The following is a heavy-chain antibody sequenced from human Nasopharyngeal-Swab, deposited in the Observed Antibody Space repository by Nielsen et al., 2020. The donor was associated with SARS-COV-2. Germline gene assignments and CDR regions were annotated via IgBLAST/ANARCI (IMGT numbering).Heavy chain of an antibody. D-gene: IGHD3-22*01. CDR3: ARDRVVVSIYYGMDV. V-gene: IGHV4-4*02. Sequence: SETLSLTCAVSGGSISSSNWWSWVRQPPGKGLEWIGEIYHSGSTNYYPSLKSRVTISVDKSKNQFSLKLSSVTAADTAVYYCARDRVVVSIYYGMDVWGQGTTVTVSS. CDR2: IYHSGST. CDR1: GGSISSSNW. J-gene: IGHJ6*02.